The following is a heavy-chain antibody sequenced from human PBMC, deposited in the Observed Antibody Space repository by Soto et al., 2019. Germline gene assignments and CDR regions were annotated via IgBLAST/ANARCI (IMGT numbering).Heavy chain of an antibody. CDR2: IVVGSGNT. Sequence: SVKVSCKASGFTFTSSAVQWVRQARGQRLEWIGWIVVGSGNTNYAQKFQERVTITRDMSTSTAYMELSSLRSEDTAVYYCAADPNYYDSSGYYYCAYDIWGQRTMVTVSS. D-gene: IGHD3-22*01. CDR1: GFTFTSSA. V-gene: IGHV1-58*01. J-gene: IGHJ3*02. CDR3: AADPNYYDSSGYYYCAYDI.